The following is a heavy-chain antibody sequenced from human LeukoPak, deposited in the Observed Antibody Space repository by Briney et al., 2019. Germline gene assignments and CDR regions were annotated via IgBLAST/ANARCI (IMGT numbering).Heavy chain of an antibody. CDR3: ARAVVGATYYFDY. Sequence: PSETLSLTCTVSGYSISSGYYWGWIRQPPGKGLEWIGSIYHSGSTYYNPSLKSRVTISVDTSKNQFSLKLSSVTAADTAVYYCARAVVGATYYFDYWGQGTLVTVSS. D-gene: IGHD1-26*01. V-gene: IGHV4-38-2*02. CDR1: GYSISSGYY. J-gene: IGHJ4*02. CDR2: IYHSGST.